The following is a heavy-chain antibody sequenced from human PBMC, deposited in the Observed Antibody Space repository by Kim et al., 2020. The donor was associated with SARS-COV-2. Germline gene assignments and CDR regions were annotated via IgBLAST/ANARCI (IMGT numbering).Heavy chain of an antibody. CDR2: INHSGST. V-gene: IGHV4-34*01. CDR1: GGSFSGYY. CDR3: ARGEGQYSSSWYDRESWYFDL. J-gene: IGHJ2*01. D-gene: IGHD6-13*01. Sequence: SETLSLTCAVYGGSFSGYYWSWIRQPPGKGLEWIGEINHSGSTNYNPSLKSRVTISVDTSKNQFSLKLSSVTAADTAVYYCARGEGQYSSSWYDRESWYFDLWGRGTLVTVSS.